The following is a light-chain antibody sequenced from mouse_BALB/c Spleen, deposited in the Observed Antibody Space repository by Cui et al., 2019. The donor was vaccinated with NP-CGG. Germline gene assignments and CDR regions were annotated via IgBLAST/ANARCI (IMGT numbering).Light chain of an antibody. J-gene: IGLJ1*01. V-gene: IGLV1*01. CDR3: ALWYSNHWV. CDR1: TGAVTTNNY. CDR2: GTN. Sequence: QAVCTQESALTTSPGETVTLTCRSSTGAVTTNNYANWVQEKPDHLFTGLIGGTNNRAPGVPARFSGSLIGDKAALTITGAQTEDDAIYFCALWYSNHWVFGGGTKLTVL.